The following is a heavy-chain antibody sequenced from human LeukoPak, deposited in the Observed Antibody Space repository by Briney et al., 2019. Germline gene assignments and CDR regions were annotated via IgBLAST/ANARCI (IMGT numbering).Heavy chain of an antibody. CDR2: IGGAAGST. J-gene: IGHJ6*02. Sequence: GESLTLSCAASGFTFSSHAMTWVRQAPGKELKWVSTIGGAAGSTNFADPVRGRFTISRDNSNNTLFLHMTNLRAEDTAVYYCARARYDSRGFSFYYYGMDVWGQGTTVTVSS. CDR1: GFTFSSHA. V-gene: IGHV3-23*01. CDR3: ARARYDSRGFSFYYYGMDV. D-gene: IGHD3-22*01.